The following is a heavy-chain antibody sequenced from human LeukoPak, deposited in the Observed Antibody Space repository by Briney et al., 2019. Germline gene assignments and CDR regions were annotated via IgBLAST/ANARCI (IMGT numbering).Heavy chain of an antibody. CDR2: IYPGDSDT. CDR1: GYSFTSYW. V-gene: IGHV5-51*01. CDR3: ARPTWGDSYNLGAFDI. D-gene: IGHD5-24*01. J-gene: IGHJ3*02. Sequence: GESLKISCKGSGYSFTSYWIGWVRQMPGKGLEWMGIIYPGDSDTRYSPSFQGQVTISADKSISTAYLQWSSLKASDTAMYYCARPTWGDSYNLGAFDIWGQGTMVTVSS.